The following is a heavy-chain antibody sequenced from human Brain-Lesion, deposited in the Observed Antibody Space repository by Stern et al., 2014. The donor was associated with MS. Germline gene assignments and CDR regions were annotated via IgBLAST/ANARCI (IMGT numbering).Heavy chain of an antibody. CDR1: GGSINTNNYY. CDR3: ARTGDDFGDYSLSY. V-gene: IGHV4-39*01. D-gene: IGHD4-17*01. J-gene: IGHJ4*02. CDR2: IYSSGST. Sequence: QLVESGPGLVKPSETLSLTCTVSGGSINTNNYYWGWIRQPPGKGLEWIGNIYSSGSTFYSPSLKSRVTMSVDTSPNQFSLNLGSVTAADTAVYYCARTGDDFGDYSLSYWGQGTLVTVSS.